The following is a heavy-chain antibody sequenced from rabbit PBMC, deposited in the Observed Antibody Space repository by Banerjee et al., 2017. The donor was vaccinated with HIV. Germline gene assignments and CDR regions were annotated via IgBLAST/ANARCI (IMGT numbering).Heavy chain of an antibody. CDR3: ARSYTYGYSGYAYYFNL. CDR2: IYGGSSGRT. J-gene: IGHJ4*01. V-gene: IGHV1S7*01. Sequence: QLVESGGGLVQPGGSLTLSCKASGFDFSSYYMSWVRQAPGKGLEWIGIIYGGSSGRTAYASWVNGRFTLSRDNAQNTVDLQLNSLTAADTATYFCARSYTYGYSGYAYYFNLRGPGTLVTVS. CDR1: GFDFSSYY. D-gene: IGHD6-1*01.